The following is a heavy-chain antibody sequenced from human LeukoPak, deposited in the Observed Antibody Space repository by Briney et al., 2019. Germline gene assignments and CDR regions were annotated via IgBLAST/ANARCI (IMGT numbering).Heavy chain of an antibody. CDR3: AMLPVNYYDRRYWFDP. CDR2: IIPIFGTA. V-gene: IGHV1-69*13. CDR1: GYTFTSYG. Sequence: SVKVSCKASGYTFTSYGISWVRQAPGQGLEWMGGIIPIFGTANYAQKFQGRVTITADESTSTAYMELSSLRSEDTAVYYCAMLPVNYYDRRYWFDPWGQGTLVTVSS. D-gene: IGHD3-22*01. J-gene: IGHJ5*02.